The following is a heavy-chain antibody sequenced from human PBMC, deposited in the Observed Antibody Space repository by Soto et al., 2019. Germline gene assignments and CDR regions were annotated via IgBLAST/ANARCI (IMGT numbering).Heavy chain of an antibody. V-gene: IGHV3-30-3*01. CDR3: ARDLPGSSKEIRPREWLLLYYYYGMDV. CDR2: ISYDGSNK. CDR1: GFTFSSYA. J-gene: IGHJ6*02. D-gene: IGHD2-21*02. Sequence: GGSLRLSCAASGFTFSSYAMHWVRQAPGKGLEWVAVISYDGSNKYYADSVKGRFTISRDNSKNTLYLQMNSLRAEDTAVYYCARDLPGSSKEIRPREWLLLYYYYGMDVWGQGTTVTSP.